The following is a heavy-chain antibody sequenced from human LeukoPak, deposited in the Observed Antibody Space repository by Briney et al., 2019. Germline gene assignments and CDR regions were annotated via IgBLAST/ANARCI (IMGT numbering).Heavy chain of an antibody. CDR1: GFTFSDYY. CDR2: ISSSGSTI. CDR3: ARTGYSSSWYMGYYYYYMDV. V-gene: IGHV3-11*01. Sequence: GGSLRLSCAASGFTFSDYYMSWIRQAPGKGLEWVSYISSSGSTIYYADSVKGRFTISRDNAKNSLYLQMNSLRAEDTAVYYCARTGYSSSWYMGYYYYYMDVWGKGTTVTVSS. J-gene: IGHJ6*03. D-gene: IGHD6-13*01.